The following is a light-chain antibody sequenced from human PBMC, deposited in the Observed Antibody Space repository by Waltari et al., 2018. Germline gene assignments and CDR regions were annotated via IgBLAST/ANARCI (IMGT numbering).Light chain of an antibody. J-gene: IGLJ3*02. CDR2: RNN. CDR3: ATWDDSLTAWV. CDR1: SSNIGPYY. Sequence: QSVLTQPPSTSGTPGQRVTISCSGSSSNIGPYYVYWYHQLPGTAPKLLIYRNNQRPSVVPDRCSGSKSGTSASLAISGLRSEDEADYYCATWDDSLTAWVFGGGTKLTVL. V-gene: IGLV1-47*01.